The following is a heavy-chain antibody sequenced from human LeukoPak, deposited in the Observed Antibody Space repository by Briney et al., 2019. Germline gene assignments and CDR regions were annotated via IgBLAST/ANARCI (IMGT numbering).Heavy chain of an antibody. V-gene: IGHV3-33*01. Sequence: GGSLRLSCAASGFAFSTYGMHWVRQAPGKGLEWVAVIWYDGSNKYYADSVKGRFTISRDNSKNTLYLQMNSLRVEDTAVYYCARDGQTLYYYDSSGPYYFDYWGQGTLVTVSS. CDR2: IWYDGSNK. CDR3: ARDGQTLYYYDSSGPYYFDY. D-gene: IGHD3-22*01. CDR1: GFAFSTYG. J-gene: IGHJ4*02.